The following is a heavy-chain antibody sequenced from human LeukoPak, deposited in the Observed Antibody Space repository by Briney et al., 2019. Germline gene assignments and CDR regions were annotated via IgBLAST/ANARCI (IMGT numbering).Heavy chain of an antibody. Sequence: SETLSLTCTVSGGSISSYYWGWIRQPPGKGLEWIGSIYYSGSTYYNPSLKSRVTISVDTSKNQFSLKLSSVTAADTAVYYCAGVATRHYYYMDVWGKGTTVTVSS. CDR1: GGSISSYY. CDR3: AGVATRHYYYMDV. J-gene: IGHJ6*03. V-gene: IGHV4-39*01. CDR2: IYYSGST. D-gene: IGHD5-12*01.